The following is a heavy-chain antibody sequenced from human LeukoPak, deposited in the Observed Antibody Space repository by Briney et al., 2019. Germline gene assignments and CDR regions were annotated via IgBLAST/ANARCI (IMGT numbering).Heavy chain of an antibody. CDR3: AKDISSSWYYYYMDV. V-gene: IGHV3-30*02. CDR1: GFTFSSYG. J-gene: IGHJ6*03. D-gene: IGHD6-13*01. CDR2: IRYDGSNK. Sequence: GGSLRLSCAASGFTFSSYGMHWVRQAPGKGLEWVAFIRYDGSNKYYADSVKGRFTISRDNSKNTLYLQMNSLRAEDTAVYYCAKDISSSWYYYYMDVWGKGTTVTVSS.